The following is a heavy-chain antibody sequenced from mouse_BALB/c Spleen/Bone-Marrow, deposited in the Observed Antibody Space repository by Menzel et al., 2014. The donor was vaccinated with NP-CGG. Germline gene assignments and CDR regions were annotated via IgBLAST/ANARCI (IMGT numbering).Heavy chain of an antibody. J-gene: IGHJ2*01. D-gene: IGHD2-2*01. V-gene: IGHV1S22*01. Sequence: LQQPGSELVRPGASVKLSCKASGYTFTSYWMHWVKQRHGQGLEWIGNIYPGSGSTNYDEKFKSRGTLTVDTSYSTAYMHLSSLTSEDSAVYYCTREGWLRHFDYWGQGTTLTVSS. CDR2: IYPGSGST. CDR3: TREGWLRHFDY. CDR1: GYTFTSYW.